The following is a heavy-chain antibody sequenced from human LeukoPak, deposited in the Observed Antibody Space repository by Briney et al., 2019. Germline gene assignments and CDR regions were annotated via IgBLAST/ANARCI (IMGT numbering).Heavy chain of an antibody. CDR3: SKDRGGTLGDYFDY. D-gene: IGHD3-10*01. CDR2: IGGSGGTT. J-gene: IGHJ4*02. Sequence: AGGSLRLSCAGSGFTFRSYAMSWVRQSPGKGLEWVSAIGGSGGTTYYADSVRGRFTISRDNSKNTLYLQMNRLRAEDTALYYCSKDRGGTLGDYFDYWGQGTLVTVSS. CDR1: GFTFRSYA. V-gene: IGHV3-23*01.